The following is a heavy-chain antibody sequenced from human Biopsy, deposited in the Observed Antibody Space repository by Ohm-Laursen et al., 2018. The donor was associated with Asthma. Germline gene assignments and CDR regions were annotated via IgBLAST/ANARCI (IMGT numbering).Heavy chain of an antibody. CDR2: IWYDGSNK. CDR1: GFTFSSYG. V-gene: IGHV3-33*01. D-gene: IGHD6-6*01. J-gene: IGHJ4*02. Sequence: SLRLSCAASGFTFSSYGMHWVRQAPGKGLEWVAVIWYDGSNKYYADSVKGRFTISRDNSKNTLYLQMNSLRSEDTAAYYCARERIAARQRRYYFDYWGQGTLVTVSS. CDR3: ARERIAARQRRYYFDY.